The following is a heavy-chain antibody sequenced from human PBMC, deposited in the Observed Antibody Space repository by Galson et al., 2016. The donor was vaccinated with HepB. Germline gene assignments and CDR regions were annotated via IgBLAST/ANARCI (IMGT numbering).Heavy chain of an antibody. CDR3: TTYRYNYDTVGVDY. CDR2: ILSNADGGSA. Sequence: SLRLSCAASGFTFSYAWMSWVRQTPGKGLEWLGRILSNADGGSADYAAPVKGRITISRDDSINTVYLQMSSLKTEDTAVYYCTTYRYNYDTVGVDYWGQGTLVTVSS. J-gene: IGHJ4*02. CDR1: GFTFSYAW. D-gene: IGHD1-1*01. V-gene: IGHV3-15*01.